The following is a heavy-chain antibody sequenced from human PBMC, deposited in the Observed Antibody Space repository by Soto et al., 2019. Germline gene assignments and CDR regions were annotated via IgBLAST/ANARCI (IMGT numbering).Heavy chain of an antibody. CDR1: GGSISSYY. CDR3: AREPSWSGYFEF. J-gene: IGHJ4*02. CDR2: IYNIGST. V-gene: IGHV4-59*01. Sequence: SETMSLTCTVSGGSISSYYWGLLRQPPGKGLEWIGYIYNIGSTQYNPSLKSRVAMSVDTSKNQFSLKLNSVTAADTAVYYCAREPSWSGYFEFWGQGALVTVSS. D-gene: IGHD3-3*01.